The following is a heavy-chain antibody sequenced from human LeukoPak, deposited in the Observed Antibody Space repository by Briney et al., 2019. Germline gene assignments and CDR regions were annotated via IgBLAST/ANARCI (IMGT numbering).Heavy chain of an antibody. V-gene: IGHV3-30*03. CDR2: ISYDGSNK. CDR3: ARVAAQYYYDSSGPPDY. CDR1: GFTFSSYG. J-gene: IGHJ4*02. D-gene: IGHD3-22*01. Sequence: GGSLRLSCAASGFTFSSYGMHWVRQAPGKGLEWVAVISYDGSNKYYADSVKGRFTISRDNSKNTLYLQMNSLRAEDTAVYYCARVAAQYYYDSSGPPDYWGQGTLVTVSS.